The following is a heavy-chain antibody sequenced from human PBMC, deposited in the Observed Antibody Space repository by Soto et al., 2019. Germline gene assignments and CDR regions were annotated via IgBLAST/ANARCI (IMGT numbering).Heavy chain of an antibody. D-gene: IGHD3-10*01. Sequence: QVQLEQSGAEVKKPGSSVKISCKASGGTLSDHGVSWLRQAPGQGLEWVGGTIPAFNTAKYAPKFQGRVTIAADKSTNIAYMELGSLRSADTAFYYCARGVYGSGNYYTGPSAFDIWGQGTLVIVSS. V-gene: IGHV1-69*06. CDR1: GGTLSDHG. J-gene: IGHJ3*02. CDR3: ARGVYGSGNYYTGPSAFDI. CDR2: TIPAFNTA.